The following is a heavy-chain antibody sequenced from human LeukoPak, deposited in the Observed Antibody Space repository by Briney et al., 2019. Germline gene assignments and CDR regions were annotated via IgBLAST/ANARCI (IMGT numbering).Heavy chain of an antibody. D-gene: IGHD6-19*01. CDR2: ITSSSSYT. J-gene: IGHJ4*02. CDR3: ARDLGSGWTDFDY. V-gene: IGHV3-21*01. CDR1: GITFSNYN. Sequence: GGSLRLSCAAPGITFSNYNMNWVRQAPGKGLEWISAITSSSSYTFYADSVKGRFTISRDNAQNSLYLQMNSLRAEDTAVYYCARDLGSGWTDFDYWGQGTLVTVSS.